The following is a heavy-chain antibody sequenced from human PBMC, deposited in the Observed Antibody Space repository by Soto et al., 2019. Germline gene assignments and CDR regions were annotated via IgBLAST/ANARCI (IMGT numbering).Heavy chain of an antibody. D-gene: IGHD5-18*01. CDR3: ARDPGYSYGYN. V-gene: IGHV1-3*01. CDR2: INAGNGNT. Sequence: ASVKVCCKACGYTFTSCAMHWVRQAPGQRLEWMGWINAGNGNTKYSQKFQGRVTITRDTSASTAYMELSSLRSEDTAVYYCARDPGYSYGYNWGQGTLVTVSS. J-gene: IGHJ4*02. CDR1: GYTFTSCA.